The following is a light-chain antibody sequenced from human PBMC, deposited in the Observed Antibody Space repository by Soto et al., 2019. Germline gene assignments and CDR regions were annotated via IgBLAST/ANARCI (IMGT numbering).Light chain of an antibody. CDR1: SGHSSYA. CDR3: KPWVTGILV. Sequence: QSVLTQSPSASASLGASVKLTCTLSSGHSSYAIAWHQQQPEKGPRYLMKLNSDGSHSKGDGIPDRFSGSSTGAERYLIISSIKSEDEAYYACKPWVTGILVFGGGTKLTV. J-gene: IGLJ3*02. CDR2: LNSDGSH. V-gene: IGLV4-69*01.